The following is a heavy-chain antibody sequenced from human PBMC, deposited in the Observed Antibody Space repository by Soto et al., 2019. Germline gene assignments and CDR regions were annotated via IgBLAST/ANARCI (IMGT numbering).Heavy chain of an antibody. CDR2: ISGSGRST. CDR1: GFTFSSFA. V-gene: IGHV3-23*01. Sequence: PGGSLRLSCAASGFTFSSFAMSWVRQAPEKGLEWVTGISGSGRSTFYADSVKGRFTISRDNSKNSLYLQMNSLRDEDTAVYYCARDGEYYYDSSGYFANDYWGQGTLVTVSS. CDR3: ARDGEYYYDSSGYFANDY. D-gene: IGHD3-22*01. J-gene: IGHJ4*02.